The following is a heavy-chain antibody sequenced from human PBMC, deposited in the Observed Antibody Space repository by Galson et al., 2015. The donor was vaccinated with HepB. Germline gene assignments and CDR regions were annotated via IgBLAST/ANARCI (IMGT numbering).Heavy chain of an antibody. J-gene: IGHJ6*03. CDR2: IIPIFGTA. Sequence: SVKVSCKASGRTFSNYAISWVRQAPGQGLEWMGGIIPIFGTANYAQQFQGRVTISADESTTTAYMELSSLRSDDTAVYYCARSNGPVCSETGCRTVYDFYYYMDVWGKGTTVTVSS. V-gene: IGHV1-69*13. CDR3: ARSNGPVCSETGCRTVYDFYYYMDV. CDR1: GRTFSNYA. D-gene: IGHD2-15*01.